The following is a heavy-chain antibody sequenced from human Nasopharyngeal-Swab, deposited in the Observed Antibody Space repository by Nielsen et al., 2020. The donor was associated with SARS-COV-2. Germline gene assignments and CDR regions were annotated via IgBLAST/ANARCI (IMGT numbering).Heavy chain of an antibody. J-gene: IGHJ6*02. CDR2: INHSGST. V-gene: IGHV4-34*01. CDR3: ARDRGGVYHYYGMDV. D-gene: IGHD3-10*01. CDR1: GGSFSGYY. Sequence: SETLSLTCAVYGGSFSGYYWSWIRQPPGKGLEWIGEINHSGSTNYNPSLKSRVTISVDTSKNQFSLKLSSVTAADTAVYYCARDRGGVYHYYGMDVWGQGTTVTVSS.